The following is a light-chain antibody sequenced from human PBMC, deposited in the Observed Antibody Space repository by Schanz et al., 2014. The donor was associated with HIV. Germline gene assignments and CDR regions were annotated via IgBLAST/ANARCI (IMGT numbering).Light chain of an antibody. Sequence: EIVLTQSPGSLSLSPGGRATLSCGASQRLSSSYLAWYQQKPGQAPTLLIYAASSRASGIPDRFSGSGSGADFTLAIRGLETEDFAVYFCQYFGNSGGTFGGGTKVEIK. V-gene: IGKV3-20*01. CDR2: AAS. CDR3: QYFGNSGGT. CDR1: QRLSSSY. J-gene: IGKJ4*01.